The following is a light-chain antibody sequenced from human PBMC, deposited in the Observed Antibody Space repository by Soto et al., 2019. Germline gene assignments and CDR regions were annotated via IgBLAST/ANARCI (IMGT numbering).Light chain of an antibody. V-gene: IGKV1-5*01. Sequence: DIQMTHSPSTLSASVGDRFTITCRASQSISTWLAWYQQKPGEAPKLLIAEASRLESGVPSRFSGGGSGTEFTLTISRLQPDDVATYYCQHYISFPWTFGQGTKVDIK. CDR2: EAS. CDR1: QSISTW. J-gene: IGKJ1*01. CDR3: QHYISFPWT.